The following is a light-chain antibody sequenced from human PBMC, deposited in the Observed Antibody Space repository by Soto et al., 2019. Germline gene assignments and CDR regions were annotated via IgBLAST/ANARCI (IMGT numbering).Light chain of an antibody. Sequence: QSVLTQPRSVSGSPGQSVTISCTGTSSDVGAYNYVSWYQQHSGKAPKFMIYDVSKRPSGVPDRFSGSKSGNTASLTISGLQAEDEADYYCCSYAGTYPYVFGTGTKV. CDR1: SSDVGAYNY. CDR3: CSYAGTYPYV. V-gene: IGLV2-11*01. CDR2: DVS. J-gene: IGLJ1*01.